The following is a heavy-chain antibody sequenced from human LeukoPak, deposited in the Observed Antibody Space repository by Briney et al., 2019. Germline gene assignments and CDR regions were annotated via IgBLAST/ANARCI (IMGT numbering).Heavy chain of an antibody. V-gene: IGHV3-9*01. CDR1: GFIFNNYA. D-gene: IGHD4-23*01. CDR2: ISWNSGTI. CDR3: ARIEDYGGNSVNY. J-gene: IGHJ4*02. Sequence: GGSLRLSCAGSGFIFNNYAMHWVRQPPGKGLEWVSGISWNSGTIDYADSVRGRFTISRDNAKNSLYLQMNSLRAEDTAVYYCARIEDYGGNSVNYWGQGTLVTVSS.